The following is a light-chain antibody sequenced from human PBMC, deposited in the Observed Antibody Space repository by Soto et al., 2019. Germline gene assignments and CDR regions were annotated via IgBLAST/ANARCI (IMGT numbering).Light chain of an antibody. CDR3: QQSYSSPVT. CDR1: QSIDRN. J-gene: IGKJ2*01. CDR2: GAS. Sequence: DIQMTQSPSSLSTSIGDRVTITCRAGQSIDRNLNWYQQKPGKAPKLLIYGASTLQSGVPSRVSGSGSGTDFILTISSLQPEDFATYYCQQSYSSPVTVGQGTKLEIK. V-gene: IGKV1-39*01.